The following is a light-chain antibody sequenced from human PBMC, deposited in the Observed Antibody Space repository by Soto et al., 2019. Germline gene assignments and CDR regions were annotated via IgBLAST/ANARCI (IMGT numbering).Light chain of an antibody. CDR2: WAS. J-gene: IGKJ2*01. CDR3: QQYYTTPPMYT. V-gene: IGKV4-1*01. CDR1: QIVLYSSNNKNY. Sequence: DIVMTESPDSLAVSLGESSTMNCKSSQIVLYSSNNKNYLAWYQQKPGQPPKLLIYWASTRESGVPDRFSGSGSGTDFTLTISSLQAEDVAVYYCQQYYTTPPMYTFGQGTKVDI.